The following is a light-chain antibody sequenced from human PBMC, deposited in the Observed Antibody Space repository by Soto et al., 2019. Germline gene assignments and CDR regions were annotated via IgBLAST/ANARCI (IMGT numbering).Light chain of an antibody. CDR1: SSDVGGYIY. CDR3: SSYTPSSSYV. CDR2: DVT. Sequence: QSALAQPASVSGSPGQSITISCTGTSSDVGGYIYVSWYQQHPGKAPKLMIYDVTSRHSGVSYRFSGSKSGNTASLTISGLQAEDEADYYCSSYTPSSSYVFGTGTKVTVL. J-gene: IGLJ1*01. V-gene: IGLV2-14*01.